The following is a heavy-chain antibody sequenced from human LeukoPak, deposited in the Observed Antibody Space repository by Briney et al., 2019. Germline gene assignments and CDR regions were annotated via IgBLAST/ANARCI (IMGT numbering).Heavy chain of an antibody. CDR1: GGSISSYY. J-gene: IGHJ4*02. D-gene: IGHD3-22*01. CDR3: ARYDSSGYYFDY. CDR2: IYYSGST. Sequence: SETLSLTCTVSGGSISSYYWSWIRRPPGKGLEWIGYIYYSGSTDYNPSLKSRVTISVDTSKNQFSLKLSSVTAADTAVYYCARYDSSGYYFDYWGQGTLVTVSS. V-gene: IGHV4-59*01.